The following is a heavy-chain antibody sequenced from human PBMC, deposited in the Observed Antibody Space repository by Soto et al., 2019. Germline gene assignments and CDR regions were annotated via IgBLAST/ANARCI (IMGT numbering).Heavy chain of an antibody. J-gene: IGHJ4*02. Sequence: PSPTLSLTCAISGDSVSSNIVTWDWIXQSPSRGLEWLGRTYYRSQWFNDYAVSVKSRMTINADTSKNQFSLQLNYVTPEDTAVYYCARLIGTSWFVGWGQGTPVTVSS. V-gene: IGHV6-1*01. CDR3: ARLIGTSWFVG. CDR2: TYYRSQWFN. D-gene: IGHD6-13*01. CDR1: GDSVSSNIVT.